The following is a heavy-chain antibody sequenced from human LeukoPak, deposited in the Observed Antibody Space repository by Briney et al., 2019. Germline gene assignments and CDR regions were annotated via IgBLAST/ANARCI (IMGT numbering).Heavy chain of an antibody. J-gene: IGHJ5*02. CDR3: AKDYAESLWFGET. CDR1: GFTFSSYG. Sequence: GGSLRLSCAASGFTFSSYGMSWVRQAPGKGLEWVSAISGSGGSTYYADSVKGRFTISRDNSKNTLYLQMNSLRAEDTAVYYCAKDYAESLWFGETWGQGTLVTVSS. V-gene: IGHV3-23*01. CDR2: ISGSGGST. D-gene: IGHD3-10*01.